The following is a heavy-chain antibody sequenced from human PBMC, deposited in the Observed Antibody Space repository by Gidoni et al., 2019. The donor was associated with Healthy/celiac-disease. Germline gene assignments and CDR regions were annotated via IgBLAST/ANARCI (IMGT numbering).Heavy chain of an antibody. CDR1: GFNFRSHG. CDR2: RGYDGSNK. V-gene: IGHV3-33*01. CDR3: ARDPRIAARYYYYGMDV. J-gene: IGHJ6*02. Sequence: QVQLVESGGGVVSPGRSLRLSCAASGFNFRSHGMHWVRQAPGKGLEWVAVRGYDGSNKYYADSVKGRFTISRDNSKNTLYLQMNSLRAEDTAVYYCARDPRIAARYYYYGMDVWGQGTTVTVSS. D-gene: IGHD6-6*01.